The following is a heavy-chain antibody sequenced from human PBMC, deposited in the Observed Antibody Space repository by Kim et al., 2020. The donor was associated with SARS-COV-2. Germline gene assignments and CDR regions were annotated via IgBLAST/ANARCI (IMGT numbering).Heavy chain of an antibody. CDR2: ISWNSGSI. CDR3: AKGSMVQGEYDY. D-gene: IGHD3-10*01. Sequence: GGGLVQPGRSLRLSCAASGFTFDDYAMHWVRQAPGKGLEWVSGISWNSGSIGYADSVKGRFTISRDNAKNSLYLQMNSLRAEDTALYYCAKGSMVQGEYDYWGQGTLVTVSS. J-gene: IGHJ4*02. V-gene: IGHV3-9*01. CDR1: GFTFDDYA.